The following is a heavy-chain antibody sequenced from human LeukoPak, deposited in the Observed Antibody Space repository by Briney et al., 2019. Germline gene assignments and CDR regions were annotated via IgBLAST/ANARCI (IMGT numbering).Heavy chain of an antibody. CDR3: VRYTGWFYFDY. J-gene: IGHJ4*02. CDR2: TYYRSKWYS. Sequence: SQTLSLTCALSRDSVSTNTTAWSWIRQSPSRGLEWLGRTYYRSKWYSDYADSVRGRITIDPDTSKNQFSLQLTSVTPEDTAEYYCVRYTGWFYFDYWGQGTLVTVSS. V-gene: IGHV6-1*01. D-gene: IGHD6-19*01. CDR1: RDSVSTNTTA.